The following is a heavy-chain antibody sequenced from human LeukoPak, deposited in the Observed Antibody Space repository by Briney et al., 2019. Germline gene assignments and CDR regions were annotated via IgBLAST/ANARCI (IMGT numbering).Heavy chain of an antibody. CDR1: GFTFSSYA. J-gene: IGHJ6*02. CDR2: ISGRGGSK. V-gene: IGHV3-23*01. D-gene: IGHD3-10*01. CDR3: AKLTSASGAYGVDV. Sequence: GGSLRLSCAVSGFTFSSYAMNWVRQAPGKGLEWVSTISGRGGSKHYADSVEGRFTISRDNSKNTVYLQMNSLRAEDTAIYYCAKLTSASGAYGVDVWGQGTTVTVSS.